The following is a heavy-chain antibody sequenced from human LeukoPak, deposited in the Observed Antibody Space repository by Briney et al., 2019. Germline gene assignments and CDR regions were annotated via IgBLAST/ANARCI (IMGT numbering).Heavy chain of an antibody. CDR3: ARRNGGYCSGGSCYNWFDP. D-gene: IGHD2-15*01. V-gene: IGHV1-46*01. CDR1: GYTFTSYY. Sequence: ASVKVSCKASGYTFTSYYMHWVRQAPGQGLEWMGIINPSGGSTSYAQKFQGRVTMTRDTSTSTVYMELSSLRSEDTAVYYCARRNGGYCSGGSCYNWFDPWGQGTLVTVSS. J-gene: IGHJ5*02. CDR2: INPSGGST.